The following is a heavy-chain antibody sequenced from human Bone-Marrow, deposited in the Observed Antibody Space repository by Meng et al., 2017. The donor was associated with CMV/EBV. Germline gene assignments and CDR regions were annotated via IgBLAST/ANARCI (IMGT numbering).Heavy chain of an antibody. CDR2: IFIDGSST. J-gene: IGHJ3*02. D-gene: IGHD2-2*01. CDR3: ARSCSSTNCYSPFDI. CDR1: GFTFSNYW. V-gene: IGHV3-74*01. Sequence: GGSLRLSCAASGFTFSNYWMHWVRQAPGKGLVWVSRIFIDGSSTSYADSVKGRFTISRDNAKNTLFLQMNSLRAEDTAMYYCARSCSSTNCYSPFDIWGQGTMVTVSS.